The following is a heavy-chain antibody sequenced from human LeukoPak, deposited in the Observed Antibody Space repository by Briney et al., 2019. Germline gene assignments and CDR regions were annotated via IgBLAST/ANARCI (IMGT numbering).Heavy chain of an antibody. CDR2: ISSSTVYM. V-gene: IGHV3-21*01. CDR3: ARSSIAGSHDY. CDR1: GFTFSAYS. Sequence: GGSLRLSCAASGFTFSAYSMNWVRQAPGKGLQWVSSISSSTVYMSYADSVKGRFTISRDNAQNSLYLQMNSLRAEDTAVYYCARSSIAGSHDYWGQGSLVTVSS. J-gene: IGHJ4*02. D-gene: IGHD1-26*01.